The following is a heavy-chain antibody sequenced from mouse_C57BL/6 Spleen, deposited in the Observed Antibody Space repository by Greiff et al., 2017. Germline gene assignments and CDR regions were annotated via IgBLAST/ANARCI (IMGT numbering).Heavy chain of an antibody. CDR2: IWSGGST. Sequence: VQGVESGPGLVQPSQSLSITCTVSGFSLTSYGVHWVRQSPGKGLEWLGVIWSGGSTDYNAAFISRLSISKDYSKSQVFFKMNSLQADDTSIYYCARRDYGSPFDYWGQGTTLTVSS. J-gene: IGHJ2*01. V-gene: IGHV2-2*01. CDR1: GFSLTSYG. D-gene: IGHD1-1*01. CDR3: ARRDYGSPFDY.